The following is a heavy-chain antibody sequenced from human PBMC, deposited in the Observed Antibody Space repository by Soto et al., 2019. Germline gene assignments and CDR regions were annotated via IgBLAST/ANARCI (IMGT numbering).Heavy chain of an antibody. Sequence: SGPYAGEPTQTLTLTCTFSGFSLSSSGMCVSWIRQPPGKALEWLARIDWDDDKYYSPSLKTRLSISKDTSKNQVVLTMTNMDPVDTATYYFARTKRYCSDGTCRVDFDYWGQGTLVTVSS. CDR2: IDWDDDK. J-gene: IGHJ4*02. CDR3: ARTKRYCSDGTCRVDFDY. CDR1: GFSLSSSGMC. V-gene: IGHV2-70*11. D-gene: IGHD2-15*01.